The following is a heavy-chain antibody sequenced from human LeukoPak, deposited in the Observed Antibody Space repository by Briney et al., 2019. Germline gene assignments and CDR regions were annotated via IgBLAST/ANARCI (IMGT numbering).Heavy chain of an antibody. CDR2: MNPNSGNT. CDR3: ARGPYYDFWSGSGYYYYYMDV. D-gene: IGHD3-3*01. V-gene: IGHV1-8*03. CDR1: GYTFTSYD. J-gene: IGHJ6*03. Sequence: VASVKVSCKVSGYTFTSYDINWVRQATGQGLEGMVWMNPNSGNTGCAQKFLGRVTITSKTSKSPAYMVLSSLRSEDTAVYYCARGPYYDFWSGSGYYYYYMDVWGKGTTVTVSS.